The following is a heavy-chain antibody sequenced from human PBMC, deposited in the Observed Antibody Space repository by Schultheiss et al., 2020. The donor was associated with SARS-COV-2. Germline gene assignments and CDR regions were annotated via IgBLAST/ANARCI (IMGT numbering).Heavy chain of an antibody. CDR1: GYTFTRYH. V-gene: IGHV1-2*02. CDR3: ARVGGQNADWFDP. Sequence: GESLKISCKASGYTFTRYHLHWVRQAPGQGLEWMGWINPNSGGTNYAQKFQGRVTMTRDTSISTAYMELSRLRSDDTAVYYCARVGGQNADWFDPWGQGTLVTVSS. D-gene: IGHD2-15*01. CDR2: INPNSGGT. J-gene: IGHJ5*02.